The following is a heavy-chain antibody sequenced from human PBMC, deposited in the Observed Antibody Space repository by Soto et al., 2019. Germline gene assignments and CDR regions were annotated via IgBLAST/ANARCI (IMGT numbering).Heavy chain of an antibody. Sequence: QVQLVQSGAEVKKPGSSVKVSCKASGGTFSSYAISWVRQAPGQGLEWMGGIIPIFGAANYAQKFQCRVTITADESTSTASMERSSLRSEDSAVYYCASSCSGVSCYRYYYAYGMDVWGQGTTVTVSS. CDR2: IIPIFGAA. CDR1: GGTFSSYA. V-gene: IGHV1-69*12. J-gene: IGHJ6*02. CDR3: ASSCSGVSCYRYYYAYGMDV. D-gene: IGHD2-15*01.